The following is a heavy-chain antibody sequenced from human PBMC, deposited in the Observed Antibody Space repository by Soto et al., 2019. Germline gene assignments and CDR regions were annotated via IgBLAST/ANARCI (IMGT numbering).Heavy chain of an antibody. Sequence: QVQLVESGGGVVQPGRSLRLSCAASGFTFSSYGMHWVRQAPGKRLEWVAVISYDGSNKYYADSVKGRFTISRDNSKNTLYLQMNSLRAEDTAVYYCAKDRGIVATKGGFDYWGQGTLVTVSS. CDR1: GFTFSSYG. D-gene: IGHD5-12*01. CDR3: AKDRGIVATKGGFDY. CDR2: ISYDGSNK. J-gene: IGHJ4*02. V-gene: IGHV3-30*18.